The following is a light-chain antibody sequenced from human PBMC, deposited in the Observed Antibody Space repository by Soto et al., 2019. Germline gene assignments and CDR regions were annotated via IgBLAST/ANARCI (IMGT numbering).Light chain of an antibody. CDR3: QQTYTSPRT. J-gene: IGKJ1*01. CDR2: AAS. Sequence: DIQMTQSPSSLSASVGDRVTITCRTSQSVSGYLNWYQQEPGKAPKLLIYAASSLQSGVPSRFSGSGSGTDFSLTISSLQPKDFATYYCQQTYTSPRTFGQGTKVDI. CDR1: QSVSGY. V-gene: IGKV1-39*01.